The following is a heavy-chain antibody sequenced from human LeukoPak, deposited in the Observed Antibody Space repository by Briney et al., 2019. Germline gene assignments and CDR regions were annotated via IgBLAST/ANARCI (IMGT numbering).Heavy chain of an antibody. V-gene: IGHV4-39*07. J-gene: IGHJ4*02. CDR2: IYYSGTT. CDR3: ARGTLYSGWSYYFDS. Sequence: SETLSLTCTVSGGSIPISTYYWGWVRQPPGTGLEWSGSIYYSGTTKYNPSLKSRVTISVDNSNNKFSLRLSSVTAADTALYYCARGTLYSGWSYYFDSWGQGTLVTVSS. D-gene: IGHD6-19*01. CDR1: GGSIPISTYY.